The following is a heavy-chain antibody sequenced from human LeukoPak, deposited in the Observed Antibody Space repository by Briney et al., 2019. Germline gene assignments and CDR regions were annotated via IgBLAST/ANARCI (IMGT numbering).Heavy chain of an antibody. V-gene: IGHV3-30*18. CDR2: ISYDGSNK. D-gene: IGHD2-15*01. CDR1: GFTFSSYG. J-gene: IGHJ4*02. Sequence: GGSLRLSCAASGFTFSSYGMHWVRQAPGKGLEWVAVISYDGSNKYYSHSVKGRFTISRDNSKNTLYLHMNSLRADDTAVYNCAKDADHCSGGSCSYFDFWGQGTLVIVSS. CDR3: AKDADHCSGGSCSYFDF.